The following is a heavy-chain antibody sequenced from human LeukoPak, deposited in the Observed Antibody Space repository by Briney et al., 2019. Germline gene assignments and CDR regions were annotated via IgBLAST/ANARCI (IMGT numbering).Heavy chain of an antibody. V-gene: IGHV1-18*01. CDR1: GYNFPSYG. J-gene: IGHJ4*02. D-gene: IGHD3-22*01. CDR2: ISAYNGNT. Sequence: GASVKVSCKASGYNFPSYGINWVRQAPGQGLEWMGWISAYNGNTNYAQRFQGRVTMTTDTSTSTASMELRSLSSDDTAVYYCARDNRGASYYDSTNYSGDSWGQGTLVTVSS. CDR3: ARDNRGASYYDSTNYSGDS.